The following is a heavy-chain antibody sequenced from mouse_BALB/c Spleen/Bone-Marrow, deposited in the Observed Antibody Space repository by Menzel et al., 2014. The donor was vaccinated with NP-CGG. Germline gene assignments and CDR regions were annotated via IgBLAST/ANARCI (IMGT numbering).Heavy chain of an antibody. CDR3: ARKGAMITHYYAMDY. V-gene: IGHV5-17*02. CDR2: ISNGSSTI. CDR1: GFTFSSFG. J-gene: IGHJ4*01. D-gene: IGHD2-4*01. Sequence: EVKLVESGGGLVQPGGSRKLSCAASGFTFSSFGMHWVRQAPEKGLEWVAYISNGSSTIYYADTVKGRFTISRDNPKNTLFRQMTSLRSEDTAMYYCARKGAMITHYYAMDYWGQGTSVTVSS.